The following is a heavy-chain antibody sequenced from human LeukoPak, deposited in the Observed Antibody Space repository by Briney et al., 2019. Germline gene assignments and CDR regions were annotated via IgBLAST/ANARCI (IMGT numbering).Heavy chain of an antibody. CDR2: VYYPGST. V-gene: IGHV4-31*03. CDR3: VRDSSSSWFYT. D-gene: IGHD2-2*01. Sequence: SETLSLTCSVSGDSISSGGNYWGWLRQLPGKGLEWIAYVYYPGSTYYNPSLKSRVTISVDTSKNQFSLDLTSVTAADTAVYYCVRDSSSSWFYTWGQGALVTVSS. J-gene: IGHJ5*02. CDR1: GDSISSGGNY.